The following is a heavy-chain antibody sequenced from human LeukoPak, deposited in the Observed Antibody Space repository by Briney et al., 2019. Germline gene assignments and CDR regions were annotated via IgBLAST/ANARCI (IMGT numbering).Heavy chain of an antibody. CDR3: ARDQRLGGSGTHNWFDP. J-gene: IGHJ5*02. V-gene: IGHV4-59*11. CDR2: IHSSGST. CDR1: GGSMSGHF. D-gene: IGHD3-10*01. Sequence: SETLSLTCTVSGGSMSGHFWSWFRRPPGKGLENIGYIHSSGSTNYNPSYKSRVTVSLEMSKNQFSLKLSSVTAADTAVYYCARDQRLGGSGTHNWFDPWGQGTLVTVSS.